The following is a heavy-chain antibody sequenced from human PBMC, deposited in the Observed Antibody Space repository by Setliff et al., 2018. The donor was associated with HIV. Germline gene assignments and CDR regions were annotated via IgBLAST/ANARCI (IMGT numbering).Heavy chain of an antibody. Sequence: SETLSLTCTVSGGSSSSRSYYWGWIRQPPGKGLEWIGSIYSSGSTYYNPSLKSRVTISVDTSKKQFSLRLSSVTAADTAVYYCARDGRHDRNRWYVTHQYFKYWGQGTLVTVS. CDR1: GGSSSSRSYY. CDR2: IYSSGST. D-gene: IGHD2-15*01. J-gene: IGHJ1*01. V-gene: IGHV4-39*07. CDR3: ARDGRHDRNRWYVTHQYFKY.